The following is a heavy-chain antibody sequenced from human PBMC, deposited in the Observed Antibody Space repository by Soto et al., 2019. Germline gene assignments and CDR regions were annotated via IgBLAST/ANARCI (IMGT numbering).Heavy chain of an antibody. CDR1: GFTVSSHY. V-gene: IGHV3-53*01. CDR3: ASTWDSATYYYFDY. Sequence: EVQLAESGGGLIQPGGSLRLSCAASGFTVSSHYMSWVRQGPGKGLEWVSVIYKGGSTYYADSVKGRFTISRDNSKNTVCLQMNSLRAEDTAVYYCASTWDSATYYYFDYWGQGTLVTVSS. J-gene: IGHJ4*02. D-gene: IGHD1-26*01. CDR2: IYKGGST.